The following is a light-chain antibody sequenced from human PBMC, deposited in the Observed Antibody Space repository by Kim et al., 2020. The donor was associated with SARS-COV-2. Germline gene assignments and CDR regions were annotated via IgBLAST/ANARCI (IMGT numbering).Light chain of an antibody. J-gene: IGKJ4*01. CDR2: GAS. V-gene: IGKV3-20*01. Sequence: EIVLTQSPGTLSLSPGERATLSCRASQSVRDNYLAWYHQRPGQAPRLLLYGASTRATDIPDRFTGTGSGTDFILTITRLEPEDFAVYYCQQYGTSPLLTFGGGTKVDIK. CDR3: QQYGTSPLLT. CDR1: QSVRDNY.